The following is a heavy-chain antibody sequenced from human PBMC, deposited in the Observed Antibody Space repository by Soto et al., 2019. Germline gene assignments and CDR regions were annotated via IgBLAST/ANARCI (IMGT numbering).Heavy chain of an antibody. V-gene: IGHV4-34*01. D-gene: IGHD2-2*01. CDR3: ARGVYCSN. CDR2: INHSGST. Sequence: QVQLQQWGAGLLKPSETLSLTCAVYGGSFSGYYWSWIRQPPGKGLEWIGEINHSGSTNYNPSLKSRVSISVDTSKNQFSLKLSSVTAADTAVYYCARGVYCSNWGQGTLVTVSS. CDR1: GGSFSGYY. J-gene: IGHJ4*02.